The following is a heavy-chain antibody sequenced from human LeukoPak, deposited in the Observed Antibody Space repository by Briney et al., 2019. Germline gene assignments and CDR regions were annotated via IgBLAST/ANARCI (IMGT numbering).Heavy chain of an antibody. V-gene: IGHV4-4*02. D-gene: IGHD4-17*01. Sequence: SGTLSLTCAVSGGSISSSNWWSWVRQPPGKGLEWIGEIYHSGSTNYNPSLKSRVTISVDTSKNQFSLKLSSVTAADTAVYYCARGDHYGDYVNYFQHWGQGTLVTVSS. CDR2: IYHSGST. J-gene: IGHJ1*01. CDR1: GGSISSSNW. CDR3: ARGDHYGDYVNYFQH.